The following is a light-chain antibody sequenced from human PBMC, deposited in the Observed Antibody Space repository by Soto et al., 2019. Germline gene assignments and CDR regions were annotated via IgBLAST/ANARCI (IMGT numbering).Light chain of an antibody. V-gene: IGKV3-20*01. J-gene: IGKJ4*01. CDR1: QSVSSSY. CDR3: QQYDSSPLT. CDR2: GAS. Sequence: EIVLTQSPGTLSLSPGERATLSCRASQSVSSSYLAWYQQKPGQAPRLLIYGASSRATGIRDRFSGSGSGTDFTLTISRLEPEDFALYYCQQYDSSPLTFGGGTKVEIK.